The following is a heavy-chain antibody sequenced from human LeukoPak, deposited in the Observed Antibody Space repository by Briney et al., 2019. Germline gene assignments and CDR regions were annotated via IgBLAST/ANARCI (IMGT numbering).Heavy chain of an antibody. CDR3: ARPQGGRQLWLHFDY. D-gene: IGHD5-18*01. CDR1: GFTFSDYY. J-gene: IGHJ4*02. CDR2: ISSSSSYT. V-gene: IGHV3-11*06. Sequence: GGSLRLSCAASGFTFSDYYMSWIRQAPGKGLEWVSYISSSSSYTNYADSVKGRFTISRDNSKNTLYLQVNSLRAEDTAVYYCARPQGGRQLWLHFDYWGRGTLVTVSS.